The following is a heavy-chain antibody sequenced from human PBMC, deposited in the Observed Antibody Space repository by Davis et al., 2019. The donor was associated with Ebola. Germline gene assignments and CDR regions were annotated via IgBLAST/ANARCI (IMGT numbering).Heavy chain of an antibody. CDR1: GFTFPSYG. J-gene: IGHJ4*02. CDR2: VSSNGSIK. Sequence: PGGSLRPSFAALGFTFPSYGMHWVRQAPGKGLEWVAVVSSNGSIKDYAESVKGRFTITRDNSKNTLYLQMNSLRAEDTAVYYCARAHSSGYSGFDYWGQGTLVTVSS. V-gene: IGHV3-30*03. CDR3: ARAHSSGYSGFDY. D-gene: IGHD3-22*01.